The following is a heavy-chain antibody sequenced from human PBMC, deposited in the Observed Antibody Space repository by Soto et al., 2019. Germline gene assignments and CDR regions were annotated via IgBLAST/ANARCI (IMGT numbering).Heavy chain of an antibody. D-gene: IGHD6-19*01. CDR3: ARQSSGWYNWFDP. Sequence: SETLSLTCGVSGGSISSSSYYWGWIRQPPGKGLEWIGSIYYSGSIYYNPSLKSRVTISVDTSKNQFSLKLSSVTAAETAVYYCARQSSGWYNWFDPWGQGTLVTSPQ. CDR1: GGSISSSSYY. J-gene: IGHJ5*02. CDR2: IYYSGSI. V-gene: IGHV4-39*01.